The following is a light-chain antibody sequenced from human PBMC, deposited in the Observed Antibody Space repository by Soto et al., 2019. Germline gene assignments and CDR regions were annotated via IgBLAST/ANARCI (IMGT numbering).Light chain of an antibody. V-gene: IGLV3-21*02. CDR3: ISYRGSDTSYV. CDR1: NIGSKS. Sequence: SYELTQPPSVSVAPGQTARITCGGNNIGSKSVHWYQQKPGQAPVLVVYDDSDRPSGIPERFSGSNSGNTASLTISGLQAEDEADYYCISYRGSDTSYVFGTGTKLTVL. J-gene: IGLJ1*01. CDR2: DDS.